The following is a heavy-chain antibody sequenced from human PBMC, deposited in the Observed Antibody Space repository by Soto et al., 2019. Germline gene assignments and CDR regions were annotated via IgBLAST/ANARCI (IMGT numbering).Heavy chain of an antibody. J-gene: IGHJ3*02. Sequence: SETLSLTCTVSGGSISSYYWSWIRQPPGKGLEWIGYIYYSGSTNYNPSLKSRVTISVDTSKNQFSLKLSSVTAADTAVYYCAREGYYDILTGYYAFDIWGQGTMVTVSS. CDR3: AREGYYDILTGYYAFDI. V-gene: IGHV4-59*01. D-gene: IGHD3-9*01. CDR2: IYYSGST. CDR1: GGSISSYY.